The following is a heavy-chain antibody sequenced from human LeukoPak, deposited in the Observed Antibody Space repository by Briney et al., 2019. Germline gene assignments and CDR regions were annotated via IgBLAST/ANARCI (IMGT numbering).Heavy chain of an antibody. Sequence: GASVKVSCKASGGTFSSYAISWVRQAPGQGLEWMGGIIPIFGTANYAQKFQGRVTMTRDTSTSTVYMELSSLRSEDTAVYYCARSCSSTSCYDGGFDYWGQGTLVTVSS. D-gene: IGHD2-2*01. V-gene: IGHV1-69*05. CDR1: GGTFSSYA. CDR3: ARSCSSTSCYDGGFDY. J-gene: IGHJ4*02. CDR2: IIPIFGTA.